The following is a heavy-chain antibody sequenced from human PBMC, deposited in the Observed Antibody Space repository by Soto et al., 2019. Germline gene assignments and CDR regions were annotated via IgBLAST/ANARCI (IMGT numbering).Heavy chain of an antibody. D-gene: IGHD3-22*01. Sequence: GGSLRLSFAASGFTFSSYGMHWVRQAPGKGLEGVSVIWDDGSNKYYADSVKGRFTISIDNSKNTLYLQMNSLIAEDTAVYYCASHQRYYYDSSGYYHAGYYFHXWGQATLVTVSX. CDR1: GFTFSSYG. CDR3: ASHQRYYYDSSGYYHAGYYFHX. CDR2: IWDDGSNK. J-gene: IGHJ4*02. V-gene: IGHV3-33*01.